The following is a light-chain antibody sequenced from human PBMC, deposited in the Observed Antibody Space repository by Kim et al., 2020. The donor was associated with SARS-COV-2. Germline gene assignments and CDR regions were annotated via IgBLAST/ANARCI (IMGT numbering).Light chain of an antibody. V-gene: IGLV10-54*01. Sequence: TPTCTGNSNHIGNKGASWLQQHQCPPPKLLSNGNNDRPSGISEGFSASRSGTTASLTITGLPPEDEADYFCSAWDTSLNAVIFGGGTQLTVL. J-gene: IGLJ2*01. CDR2: GNN. CDR1: SNHIGNKG. CDR3: SAWDTSLNAVI.